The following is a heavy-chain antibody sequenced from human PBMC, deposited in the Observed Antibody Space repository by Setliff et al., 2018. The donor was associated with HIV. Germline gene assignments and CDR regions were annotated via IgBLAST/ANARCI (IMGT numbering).Heavy chain of an antibody. CDR3: ARDACAGDCYSDY. D-gene: IGHD2-21*01. CDR1: GFTFSSYS. V-gene: IGHV3-48*01. Sequence: GGSLRLSCAASGFTFSSYSMNWVRQAPGKGLEWVSYISSSSSTIYYADSVKGRFTISRDNSKNTLSLQMNSLTAEDTAIYYCARDACAGDCYSDYWGQGTLVTVSS. CDR2: ISSSSSTI. J-gene: IGHJ4*02.